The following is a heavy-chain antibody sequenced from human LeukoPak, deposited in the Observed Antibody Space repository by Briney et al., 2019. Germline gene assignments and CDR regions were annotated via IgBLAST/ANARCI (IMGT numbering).Heavy chain of an antibody. D-gene: IGHD4-11*01. CDR2: IYNRAST. V-gene: IGHV4-59*02. CDR1: DDSVNTYY. Sequence: PSETLSLTCIGSDDSVNTYYCSWIRQAPGKGLEWIGYIYNRASTKYNPSLKSRATISVDTSKNQFSLKLTSVTAADTAVYYCAMSNTVRRPFFDPWGQGTLVTVSS. J-gene: IGHJ5*02. CDR3: AMSNTVRRPFFDP.